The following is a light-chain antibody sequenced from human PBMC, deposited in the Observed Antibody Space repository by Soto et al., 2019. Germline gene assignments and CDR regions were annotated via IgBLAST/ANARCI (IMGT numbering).Light chain of an antibody. Sequence: EMVMTQSPAILSVSPGGGATVSCRAGQGVTTNFAWYQQKSGQSPRLLIYDVSIRATGVPARFSGTGSETDFTLTISGLQSEDSAVYFCQQYNNWPFSFGQGTRLEIK. CDR3: QQYNNWPFS. J-gene: IGKJ5*01. CDR1: QGVTTN. CDR2: DVS. V-gene: IGKV3-15*01.